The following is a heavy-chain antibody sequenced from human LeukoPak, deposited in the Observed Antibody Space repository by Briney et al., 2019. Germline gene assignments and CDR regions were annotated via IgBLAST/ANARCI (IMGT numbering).Heavy chain of an antibody. CDR1: GFTFEDYA. Sequence: GRSLRLSCAASGFTFEDYAMHWVRQAPGKGLEWVSGINWNSDIIDYADSVKGRFTISRDNAKNSLYLQMNSLRPEDTALYYCAKDSAVAGRHFDFWGQGTLVTVSS. CDR3: AKDSAVAGRHFDF. J-gene: IGHJ4*02. V-gene: IGHV3-9*01. D-gene: IGHD6-19*01. CDR2: INWNSDII.